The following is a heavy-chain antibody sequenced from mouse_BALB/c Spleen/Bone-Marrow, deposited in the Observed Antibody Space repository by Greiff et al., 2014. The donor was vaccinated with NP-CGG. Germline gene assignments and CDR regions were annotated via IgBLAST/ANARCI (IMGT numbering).Heavy chain of an antibody. CDR2: IDPETGGT. CDR1: GYTFTDYE. D-gene: IGHD3-2*01. V-gene: IGHV1-15*01. Sequence: VKLVESGAELVRPGASVTLSCKASGYTFTDYEMHWLKQTPVHGLEWIGAIDPETGGTAYNQKFKGRATLTTDKSSSTAYMELRSLTSEDSDVYYCKRLDSSGYGAYWGQGTLVTVSA. CDR3: KRLDSSGYGAY. J-gene: IGHJ3*01.